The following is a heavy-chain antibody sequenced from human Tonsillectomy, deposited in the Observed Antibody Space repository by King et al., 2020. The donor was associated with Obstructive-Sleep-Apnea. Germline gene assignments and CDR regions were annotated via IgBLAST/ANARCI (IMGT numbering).Heavy chain of an antibody. CDR2: IYHSGST. CDR3: ARAITGYCSGGSCYGAVAYFDY. D-gene: IGHD2-15*01. CDR1: GGSISSSNW. J-gene: IGHJ4*02. V-gene: IGHV4-4*02. Sequence: VQLQESGPGLVKPSGTLSLTCAVSGGSISSSNWWSWVRQPPGKGLEWIGEIYHSGSTNYNPSLKSRVTISVDKSKNQFSLKLSPVTAADTAVYYCARAITGYCSGGSCYGAVAYFDYWGQGTLVTVSS.